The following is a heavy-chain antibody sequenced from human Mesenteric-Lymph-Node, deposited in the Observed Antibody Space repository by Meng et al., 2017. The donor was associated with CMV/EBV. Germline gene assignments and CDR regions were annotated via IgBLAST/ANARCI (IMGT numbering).Heavy chain of an antibody. CDR3: ANDFTGQLILLYYGLDV. V-gene: IGHV3-30*02. CDR2: IRYDRSNR. CDR1: GFTFSSYS. Sequence: GSLILSCAASGFTFSSYSMHWVRQAPGKGLEWVAFIRYDRSNRYYADSVKGRFTISRDNSKNTLYLQMNGLRAEDTAVYYCANDFTGQLILLYYGLDVWGQGTTVTVSS. J-gene: IGHJ6*02. D-gene: IGHD2-15*01.